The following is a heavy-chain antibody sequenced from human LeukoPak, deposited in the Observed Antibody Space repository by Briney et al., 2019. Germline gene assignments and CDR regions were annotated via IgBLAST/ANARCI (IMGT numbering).Heavy chain of an antibody. CDR3: AALDYDTLTGYYKDYYFDY. J-gene: IGHJ4*02. Sequence: ASVKVSCKASGFTFTSSAVQWVRQARGQRLEWIGWIVVGSGNTNYAQKFQERVTITRDMSTSTAYMELSSLRSEDTAVYYCAALDYDTLTGYYKDYYFDYWGQGTLVTVSS. CDR1: GFTFTSSA. CDR2: IVVGSGNT. V-gene: IGHV1-58*01. D-gene: IGHD3-9*01.